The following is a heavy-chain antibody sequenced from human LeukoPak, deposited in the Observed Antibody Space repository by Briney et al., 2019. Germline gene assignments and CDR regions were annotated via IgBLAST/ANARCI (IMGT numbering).Heavy chain of an antibody. CDR1: GFTFSSYA. CDR3: AKATEGWFDAFDI. CDR2: ISGSGGST. D-gene: IGHD6-19*01. J-gene: IGHJ3*02. V-gene: IGHV3-23*01. Sequence: QPGVSLTLSCAASGFTFSSYAMSWLPQAPGKGREWVTAISGSGGSTYYAVSVKGRFTISRDSSKNTLYLQMNSLRAEDTAVNYCAKATEGWFDAFDISGEGTMVTVSS.